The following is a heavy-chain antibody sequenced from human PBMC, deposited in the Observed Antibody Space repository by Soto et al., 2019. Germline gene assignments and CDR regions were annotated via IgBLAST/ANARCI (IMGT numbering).Heavy chain of an antibody. J-gene: IGHJ4*02. CDR1: GFTFRSYW. CDR2: INQDGTEK. D-gene: IGHD2-2*03. V-gene: IGHV3-7*03. Sequence: GGSLRLSCAASGFTFRSYWMNWVRQAPGKGLEWVANINQDGTEKNYVDSVKGRFTISRDNTGNSLHLRMNGLRAEDTAVYYCAREWIIDIWGQGTLVTVSS. CDR3: AREWIIDI.